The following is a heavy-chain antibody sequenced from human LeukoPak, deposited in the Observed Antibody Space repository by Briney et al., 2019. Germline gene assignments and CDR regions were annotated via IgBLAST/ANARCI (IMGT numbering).Heavy chain of an antibody. Sequence: GGSLRLSCAASGFTFSSYVMSWVRLAPGKGLEWVSGISGSGGSTYYADSVKGRFTISRDNSKNTLYLQMNSLRAEDTAIYYCAKDKIYYDAWGQGNLVTVSS. CDR2: ISGSGGST. CDR3: AKDKIYYDA. D-gene: IGHD3-22*01. V-gene: IGHV3-23*01. J-gene: IGHJ5*02. CDR1: GFTFSSYV.